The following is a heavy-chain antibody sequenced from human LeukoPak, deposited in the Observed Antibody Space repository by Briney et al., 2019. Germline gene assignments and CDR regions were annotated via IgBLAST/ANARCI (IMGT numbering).Heavy chain of an antibody. D-gene: IGHD1/OR15-1a*01. CDR1: GGSFSSYA. V-gene: IGHV1-69*06. J-gene: IGHJ6*03. CDR2: IIPIFGTP. Sequence: SVNVSCKASGGSFSSYAITWVRQAPGQGLEWMGRIIPIFGTPTYAQKFQGRVTITADMGSNTAYLELTSLTSEDTARYFCAKQGTVRQDYYMDVWGNGTTVLVSS. CDR3: AKQGTVRQDYYMDV.